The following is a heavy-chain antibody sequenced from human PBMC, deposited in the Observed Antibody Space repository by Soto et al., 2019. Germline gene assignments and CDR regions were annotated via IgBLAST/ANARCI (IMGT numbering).Heavy chain of an antibody. Sequence: EVQLVESGGGLVQPGGSLRLSCAAYGFTFSSYWMHWVRQAPGKGLVWVSRINSDGRSTSYADSVKGRFTISRGNAKTTRYPQMNSMRGEDTAVYYCARGGLAPTYDILTGYYRRGVTDIWGQGTMVTVSS. CDR1: GFTFSSYW. V-gene: IGHV3-74*01. CDR2: INSDGRST. J-gene: IGHJ3*02. D-gene: IGHD3-9*01. CDR3: ARGGLAPTYDILTGYYRRGVTDI.